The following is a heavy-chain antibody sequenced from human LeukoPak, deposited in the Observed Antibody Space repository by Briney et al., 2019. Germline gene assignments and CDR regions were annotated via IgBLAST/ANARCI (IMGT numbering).Heavy chain of an antibody. J-gene: IGHJ3*02. D-gene: IGHD4-17*01. V-gene: IGHV4-34*01. CDR3: ARGGSDYGDYVGASDI. Sequence: SETLSLTCAVYGGSFSGYYWSWIRQPPGKGLEWIGEINHSGSTNYNPSLKSRVKSRVTKSLDTSKNQFSLKLSSVTAADTAVYYCARGGSDYGDYVGASDIWGQGTMVTVSS. CDR2: INHSGST. CDR1: GGSFSGYY.